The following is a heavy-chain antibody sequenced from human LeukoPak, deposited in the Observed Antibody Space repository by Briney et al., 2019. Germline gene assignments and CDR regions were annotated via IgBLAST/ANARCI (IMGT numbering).Heavy chain of an antibody. J-gene: IGHJ6*02. Sequence: ASVKVSCKASGYTFTSYGISWVRQAPGQGLEWMGWISAYNGNTNYAQKLQGRVTMTTGTSTSTAYMELRSLRSDDTAVYYCARALYSYGYYYYGMDVWGQGTTVTVSS. V-gene: IGHV1-18*01. CDR2: ISAYNGNT. CDR3: ARALYSYGYYYYGMDV. D-gene: IGHD5-18*01. CDR1: GYTFTSYG.